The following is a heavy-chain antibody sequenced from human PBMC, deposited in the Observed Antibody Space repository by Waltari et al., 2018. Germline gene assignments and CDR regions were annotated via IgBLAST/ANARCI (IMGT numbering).Heavy chain of an antibody. CDR3: AKDFSGGHLYGDFDS. D-gene: IGHD3-16*01. CDR2: ISWNSKEV. J-gene: IGHJ4*02. Sequence: EVQLVESGGGLVKTGRSLRLSCAASGFTFHDWGMHWVRQAPCKGLEGGSGISWNSKEVYYADSVKGRVTSSRNNANNSLYLQMDSLRSEDTALYYCAKDFSGGHLYGDFDSWGQGTLVTVSS. V-gene: IGHV3-9*01. CDR1: GFTFHDWG.